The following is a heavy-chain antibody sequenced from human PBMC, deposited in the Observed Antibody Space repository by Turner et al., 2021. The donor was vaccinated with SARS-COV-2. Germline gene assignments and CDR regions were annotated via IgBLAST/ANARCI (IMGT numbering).Heavy chain of an antibody. CDR3: ADY. J-gene: IGHJ4*02. Sequence: EVQLVESGGGLVQPGGSLSISCAASGFTSSNSDMKWVDPAPGKGLEWVSGVSGKGSMTHYADSVKGRFIISRDNSRNTLYLQTNSLRTRGYTYDAVADYWGQGTLVTVSS. CDR1: GFTSSNSD. CDR2: VSGKGSMT. D-gene: IGHD5-18*01. V-gene: IGHV3-35*01.